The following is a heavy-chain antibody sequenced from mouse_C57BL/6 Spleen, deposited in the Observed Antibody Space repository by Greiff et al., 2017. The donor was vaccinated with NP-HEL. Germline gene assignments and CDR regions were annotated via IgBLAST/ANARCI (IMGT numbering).Heavy chain of an antibody. CDR2: INPNYGTT. CDR1: GYSFTDYN. D-gene: IGHD1-1*01. V-gene: IGHV1-39*01. Sequence: EVKLVESGPELVKPGASVKISCKASGYSFTDYNMNWVKQSNGKSLEWIGVINPNYGTTSYNQKFKGKATLTVDQSSSTAYMQLNSLTSEDSAVYYCARGRDYGSSADFDYWGQGTTLTVSS. CDR3: ARGRDYGSSADFDY. J-gene: IGHJ2*01.